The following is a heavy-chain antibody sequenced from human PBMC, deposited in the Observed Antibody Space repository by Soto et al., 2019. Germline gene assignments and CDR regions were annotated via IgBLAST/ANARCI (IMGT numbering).Heavy chain of an antibody. CDR3: ARPSGDFWSGWDYYYGMDV. J-gene: IGHJ6*02. CDR1: GYTFTSYA. V-gene: IGHV1-3*01. CDR2: INAGNGNT. Sequence: QVQLVQSGAEVKKPGASVKVSCKASGYTFTSYAMHWVRQAPGQRLEWMGGINAGNGNTKYSQKFQGRVTITRDTSASTAYMEPSSLRSEDTAVYYCARPSGDFWSGWDYYYGMDVWGQGTTVTVSS. D-gene: IGHD3-3*01.